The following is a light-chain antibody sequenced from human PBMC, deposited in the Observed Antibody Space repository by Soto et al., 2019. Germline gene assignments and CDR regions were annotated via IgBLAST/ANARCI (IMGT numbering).Light chain of an antibody. CDR1: SSNIGSNY. CDR3: AAWDDSLSGPV. V-gene: IGLV1-47*01. CDR2: RYN. Sequence: QSVLTQPPSASGTPGQRVTISCSGSSSNIGSNYVYWYQQLPGTAPKLLIYRYNQRPSGVPDRFSGSKSGTSASLAISVLRSEDEGDYYWAAWDDSLSGPVFGGGTQLTVL. J-gene: IGLJ7*01.